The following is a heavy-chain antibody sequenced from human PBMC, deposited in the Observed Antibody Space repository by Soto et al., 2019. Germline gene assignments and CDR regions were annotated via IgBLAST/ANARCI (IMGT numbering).Heavy chain of an antibody. CDR1: GYTFTGYY. Sequence: ASVKVSCKASGYTFTGYYMHWVRQAPGQGLEWMGWINPNSGGTNYAQKFQGWVTMTRDTSISTAYMELSRLRSDDTAVYYCARVKYSSGWYADAFDIWGQGTMVTVSS. V-gene: IGHV1-2*04. CDR2: INPNSGGT. D-gene: IGHD6-19*01. CDR3: ARVKYSSGWYADAFDI. J-gene: IGHJ3*02.